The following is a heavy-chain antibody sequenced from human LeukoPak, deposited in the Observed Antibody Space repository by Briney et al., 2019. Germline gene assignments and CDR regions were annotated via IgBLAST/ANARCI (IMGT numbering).Heavy chain of an antibody. Sequence: GGSLRLSCTASGFTFGDYAMSWVRQAPGKGLEWVGFIRSKAYGGTTEYAASVKGRLTISRDDSKSIAYLQMNSLKTEDTAVYYCTRDSYGHDSSGYYYGYWGQGTLVTVSS. J-gene: IGHJ4*02. CDR3: TRDSYGHDSSGYYYGY. V-gene: IGHV3-49*04. CDR2: IRSKAYGGTT. CDR1: GFTFGDYA. D-gene: IGHD3-22*01.